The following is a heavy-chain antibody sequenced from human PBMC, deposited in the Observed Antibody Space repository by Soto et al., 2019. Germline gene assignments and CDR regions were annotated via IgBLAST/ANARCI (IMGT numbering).Heavy chain of an antibody. V-gene: IGHV4-31*03. CDR3: ARASLAARELYWYFDL. D-gene: IGHD2-15*01. J-gene: IGHJ2*01. Sequence: QVQLQESGPGLVKPSQTLSLTCTVSGGSISSGGYYWSWIRQHPGKGLEWIGYIYYSGSTYYNPFLKSRVTISVDTSKNQFSLKLSSVNAADTAVYYCARASLAARELYWYFDLWGRGTLVTVSS. CDR2: IYYSGST. CDR1: GGSISSGGYY.